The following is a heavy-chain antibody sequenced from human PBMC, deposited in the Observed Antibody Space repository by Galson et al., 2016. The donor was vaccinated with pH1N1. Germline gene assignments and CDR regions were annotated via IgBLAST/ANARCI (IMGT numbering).Heavy chain of an antibody. CDR3: AKAPTVTANGRTYFDY. V-gene: IGHV3-23*01. Sequence: SLRLSCAASGFTFSSYAMAWVRQAPGKGLECVSTITGSGGGTYYADSVKGRFTFSRDNSKNTLYLQMNSLRAADTAVYYCAKAPTVTANGRTYFDYWGQGVRVIVSS. J-gene: IGHJ4*02. D-gene: IGHD4-11*01. CDR2: ITGSGGGT. CDR1: GFTFSSYA.